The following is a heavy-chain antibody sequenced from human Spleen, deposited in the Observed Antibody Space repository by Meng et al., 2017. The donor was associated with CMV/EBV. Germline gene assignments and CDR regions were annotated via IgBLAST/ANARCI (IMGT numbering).Heavy chain of an antibody. Sequence: GGSLRLSCAASGFTFSSYWMSWVRQAPGKGLEWVSAISGGGDRTYYADSVKGRFSISRDNSKNTLYLQMDSLRAEDTAVYFCAKAPQGYCTSTSCYSHWYFDLWGRGTLVTVSS. CDR2: ISGGGDRT. CDR3: AKAPQGYCTSTSCYSHWYFDL. J-gene: IGHJ2*01. V-gene: IGHV3-23*01. D-gene: IGHD2-2*01. CDR1: GFTFSSYW.